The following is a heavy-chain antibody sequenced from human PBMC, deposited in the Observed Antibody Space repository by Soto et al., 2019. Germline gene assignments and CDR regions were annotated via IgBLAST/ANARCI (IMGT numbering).Heavy chain of an antibody. D-gene: IGHD4-4*01. J-gene: IGHJ6*02. V-gene: IGHV1-18*01. Sequence: SSVKVSCKASGYTLTSYGISWVRQAPGQGLEWMGWISAYNGNTNYAQKLQGRVTMTTDTSTSTAYMELRSLRSDDTAVYYCARVDSNNPNYYYYGMDVWGQGTTVTVSS. CDR3: ARVDSNNPNYYYYGMDV. CDR2: ISAYNGNT. CDR1: GYTLTSYG.